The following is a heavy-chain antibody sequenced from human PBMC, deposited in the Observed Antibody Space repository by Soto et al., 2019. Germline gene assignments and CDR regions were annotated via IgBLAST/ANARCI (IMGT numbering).Heavy chain of an antibody. CDR1: GFTLSSHA. CDR3: VRAQQKVSLQVSGIDV. V-gene: IGHV3-23*01. CDR2: ISYSGETT. J-gene: IGHJ6*02. D-gene: IGHD4-4*01. Sequence: GGSLRLSCAASGFTLSSHAMTWVRQAPGKGLEWVSVISYSGETTFYADSVRGRFTIFRDNSKNTLDLQMNSLRAEDTAVYYCVRAQQKVSLQVSGIDVWGQGTEVTVSS.